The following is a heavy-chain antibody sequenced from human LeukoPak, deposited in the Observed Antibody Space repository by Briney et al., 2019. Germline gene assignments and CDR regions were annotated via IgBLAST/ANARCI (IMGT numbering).Heavy chain of an antibody. J-gene: IGHJ4*02. D-gene: IGHD6-19*01. CDR2: ISSSSSTI. CDR3: ARGSGYSSGWY. Sequence: GGSLRLSCAASGFTFSSYSMNWVRQAPGKGLEWVSYISSSSSTIYYAYSVKGRFTISRDNAKNSLYLQMDSLRAEDTAVYYCARGSGYSSGWYWGQGTLVTVSS. V-gene: IGHV3-48*01. CDR1: GFTFSSYS.